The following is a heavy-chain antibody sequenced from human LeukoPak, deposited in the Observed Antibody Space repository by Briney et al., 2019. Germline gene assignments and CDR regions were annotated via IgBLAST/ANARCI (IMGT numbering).Heavy chain of an antibody. Sequence: GGSLRLSCGASGFNFRSHWLSWVRQAPGKGLESVANINQDGTDKYYVDSLKGRFTISRDNAKNSLYLQMNSLRAEDTAVYYCARVGSYEFDYWGQGTLVTVSS. CDR1: GFNFRSHW. V-gene: IGHV3-7*01. J-gene: IGHJ4*02. D-gene: IGHD1-26*01. CDR3: ARVGSYEFDY. CDR2: INQDGTDK.